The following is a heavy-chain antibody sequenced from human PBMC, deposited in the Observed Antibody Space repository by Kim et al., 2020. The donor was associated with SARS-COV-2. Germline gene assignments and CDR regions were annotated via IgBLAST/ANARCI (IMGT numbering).Heavy chain of an antibody. V-gene: IGHV3-23*01. D-gene: IGHD3-3*01. J-gene: IGHJ4*02. Sequence: YADSVKRWCTIYRDNSKNTLYLQLNSLRAEETAVYYCAIVASKLRFLNFEYWGQGTLVTVSP. CDR3: AIVASKLRFLNFEY.